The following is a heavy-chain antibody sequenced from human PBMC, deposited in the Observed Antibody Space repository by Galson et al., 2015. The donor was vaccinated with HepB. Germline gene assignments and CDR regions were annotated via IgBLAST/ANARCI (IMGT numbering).Heavy chain of an antibody. CDR2: ITYDVDEK. CDR3: ACEAGRGMDV. Sequence: SLRLSCAASQSNFGDYWMTWVRQAPGKGLEWVANITYDVDEKHSVDSVKGRFTISRVDDNKSLYLQMNSLRVEDTAVYYGACEAGRGMDVWGQGTTVTVS. V-gene: IGHV3-7*01. CDR1: QSNFGDYW. J-gene: IGHJ6*02. D-gene: IGHD1-14*01.